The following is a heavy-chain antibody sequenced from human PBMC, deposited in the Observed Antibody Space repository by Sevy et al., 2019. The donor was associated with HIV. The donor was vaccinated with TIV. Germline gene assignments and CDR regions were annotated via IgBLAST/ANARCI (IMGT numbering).Heavy chain of an antibody. Sequence: GGSVRLSCTASGFPFSSYDMNWVRQAPGQGVEWISSISSSSNFVYQADSVKGRFTISRDNAKNSLFLQMNSLTVEDTAVYYCARDRGVPRTRGSYQYGMDVWGQGTTVTVSS. V-gene: IGHV3-21*06. J-gene: IGHJ6*02. D-gene: IGHD3-16*01. CDR3: ARDRGVPRTRGSYQYGMDV. CDR1: GFPFSSYD. CDR2: ISSSSNFV.